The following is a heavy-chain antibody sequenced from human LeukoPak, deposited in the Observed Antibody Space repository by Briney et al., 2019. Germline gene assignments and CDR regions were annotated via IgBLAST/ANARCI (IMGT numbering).Heavy chain of an antibody. Sequence: SETLSLTCTVSSFSISSYYWMWMRQPPGKELVWIGYIYYSGSTNYNTSLKSRVTISVDTSKNQFSLKLSSVTAADTAVYYCAGSMCSTVGGFDPWGQGTLVTVSS. D-gene: IGHD4-17*01. V-gene: IGHV4-59*01. CDR3: AGSMCSTVGGFDP. CDR2: IYYSGST. CDR1: SFSISSYY. J-gene: IGHJ5*02.